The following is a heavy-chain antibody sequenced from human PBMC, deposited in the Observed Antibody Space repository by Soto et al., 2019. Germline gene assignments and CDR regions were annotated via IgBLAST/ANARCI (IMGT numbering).Heavy chain of an antibody. V-gene: IGHV3-64*02. J-gene: IGHJ4*02. D-gene: IGHD3-3*01. Sequence: GGSLRLSCEVSRFTFSSYSLDWVRQAPGKGLEYVSGISSNGDTTYYGDSVKGRFTISRDNSKNTFFVQMGGLTAEDMPLYSCAREGVVCLLHPKCDYWGQGTLVTVSS. CDR1: RFTFSSYS. CDR3: AREGVVCLLHPKCDY. CDR2: ISSNGDTT.